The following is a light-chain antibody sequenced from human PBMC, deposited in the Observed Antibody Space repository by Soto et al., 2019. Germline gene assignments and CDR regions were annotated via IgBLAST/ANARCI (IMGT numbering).Light chain of an antibody. V-gene: IGLV2-14*01. CDR1: TSVMGTYNY. J-gene: IGLJ1*01. CDR3: TTYTSSSTYV. CDR2: EVS. Sequence: QSALTQPASVSGSSGQSITISCTGTTSVMGTYNYVSWYQQHAGNAHKLRIYEVSRRRTGVSTRFSGYKSGDVASLPISWLQAEAEADYYCTTYTSSSTYVFGTGTKVTV.